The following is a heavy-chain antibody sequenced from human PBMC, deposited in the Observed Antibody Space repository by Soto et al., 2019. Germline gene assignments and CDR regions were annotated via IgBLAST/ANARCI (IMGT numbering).Heavy chain of an antibody. CDR3: ARGGGGGLFDL. Sequence: QVQLVESGGGLVKPGGSLRLSCASSGFTFSDHYMSWIRRSPGKGLEFLSYISPRTTYKNYADSVKGRFTISRDNAKKSLYLQLNSLRAEDTAIYYCARGGGGGLFDLWGQGTFVSVSS. J-gene: IGHJ4*02. D-gene: IGHD2-21*01. CDR2: ISPRTTYK. CDR1: GFTFSDHY. V-gene: IGHV3-11*06.